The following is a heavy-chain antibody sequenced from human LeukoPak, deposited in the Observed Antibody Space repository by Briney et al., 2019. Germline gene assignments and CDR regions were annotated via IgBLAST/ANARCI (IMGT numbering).Heavy chain of an antibody. CDR3: VKGGCAYCRGWDYFDY. D-gene: IGHD2-15*01. J-gene: IGHJ4*02. V-gene: IGHV3-64D*06. CDR2: ISNDGGYT. Sequence: PGGSLRLSCSASGFIFSNSAMHWVRQAPGKGLEYVSAISNDGGYTYYADSVKGRFTFSRDNSKNTLYLQMSSLRAEDTAVYYCVKGGCAYCRGWDYFDYWGQGTLDSVSS. CDR1: GFIFSNSA.